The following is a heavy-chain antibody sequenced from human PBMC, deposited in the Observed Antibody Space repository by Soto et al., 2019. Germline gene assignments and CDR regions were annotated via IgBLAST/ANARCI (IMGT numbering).Heavy chain of an antibody. CDR1: GDSVSSNSAA. J-gene: IGHJ6*02. Sequence: AQTLSLTCAVSGDSVSSNSAAWSWIRQSPSRGLEWLGRTYYRSKWYDDFAVSVKSRITINPDTSKNQFSLQLSSVTPEDTAVYYCASEPQSGNYFHYYGLDVCGQGTTVPVS. V-gene: IGHV6-1*01. D-gene: IGHD1-26*01. CDR2: TYYRSKWYD. CDR3: ASEPQSGNYFHYYGLDV.